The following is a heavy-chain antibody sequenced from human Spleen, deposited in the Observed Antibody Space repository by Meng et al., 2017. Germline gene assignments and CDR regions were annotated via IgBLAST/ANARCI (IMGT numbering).Heavy chain of an antibody. CDR2: IGRSADNT. CDR3: AKDLLVTTWGYFDS. CDR1: GFTFSNAW. V-gene: IGHV3-23*04. D-gene: IGHD4-17*01. Sequence: EVQLVESGGGLVKPGGSLRLSCAASGFTFSNAWMSWVRQAPGKGLEWVAGIGRSADNTKYADSVKGRFSISRDNSNNAVYLQMNALAAEDTAVYYCAKDLLVTTWGYFDSWGQGTLVTVSS. J-gene: IGHJ4*02.